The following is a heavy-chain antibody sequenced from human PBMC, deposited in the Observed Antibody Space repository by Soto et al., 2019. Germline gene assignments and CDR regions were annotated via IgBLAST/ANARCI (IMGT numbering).Heavy chain of an antibody. J-gene: IGHJ4*02. D-gene: IGHD3-3*01. CDR1: GFTFSSYA. CDR3: AKGPIFGVENIYDY. CDR2: MSGAGRSS. Sequence: GGSLRLSCAASGFTFSSYAMSWVRQAPGKGLEWVSSMSGAGRSSYDADSVKGRFTISRDNSKNTLYLQMNNLRAEDTALYYCAKGPIFGVENIYDYWGPGTLVTVSS. V-gene: IGHV3-23*01.